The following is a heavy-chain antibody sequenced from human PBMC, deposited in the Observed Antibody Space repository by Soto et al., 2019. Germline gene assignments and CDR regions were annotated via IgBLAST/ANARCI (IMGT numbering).Heavy chain of an antibody. CDR3: ASGAYGSGSYYNHGMDV. D-gene: IGHD3-10*01. Sequence: ASVKVSCKASGYTFTGYYMHWVRQAPGQGLEWMGWINPNSGGTNYAQKFQGWVTMTRDTSISTAYMELSRLRSDDTAVYCCASGAYGSGSYYNHGMDVWGQGTKVTVSS. CDR2: INPNSGGT. J-gene: IGHJ6*02. CDR1: GYTFTGYY. V-gene: IGHV1-2*04.